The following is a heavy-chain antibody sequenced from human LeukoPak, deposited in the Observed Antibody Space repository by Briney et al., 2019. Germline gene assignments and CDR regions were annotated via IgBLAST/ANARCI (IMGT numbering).Heavy chain of an antibody. D-gene: IGHD3-9*01. CDR1: GGSISSYY. V-gene: IGHV4-59*01. CDR3: ARRTSYDTLTGYIYWYFDL. J-gene: IGHJ2*01. CDR2: INYSGST. Sequence: SETLSLTCTVSGGSISSYYWSWVRQPPGKGPEWIGYINYSGSTDYNSSLKSRVTMSVDTSKNQFSLKPSSVTAADTAVYFCARRTSYDTLTGYIYWYFDLWGRGTLVTVSS.